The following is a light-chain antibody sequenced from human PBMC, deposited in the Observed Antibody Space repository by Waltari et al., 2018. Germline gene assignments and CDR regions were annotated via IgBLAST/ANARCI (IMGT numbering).Light chain of an antibody. Sequence: DIQMTQSPSTLSASVGDRVTITCRASQSISDWVAWYQHKPGKAPNLLIYEASSLESGVPSRFSGRGSGAEFTLTISSLQPDDFATYYCQHYNISPVMFGQGTRLEIK. V-gene: IGKV1-5*03. CDR3: QHYNISPVM. CDR1: QSISDW. CDR2: EAS. J-gene: IGKJ5*01.